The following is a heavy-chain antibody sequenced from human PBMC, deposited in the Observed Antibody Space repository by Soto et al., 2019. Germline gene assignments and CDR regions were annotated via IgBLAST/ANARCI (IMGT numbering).Heavy chain of an antibody. V-gene: IGHV4-59*01. D-gene: IGHD2-21*02. CDR1: GPSIGRDY. Sequence: PPEKLSLKCNIYGPSIGRDYRTWIRQPPGKGLDCIGDAIYTGRANYNAFLKSRVSISLDTSNYQFSLKLSSVTAADTAVYDGARDGDGRMTTSPCYCNGMDVWVPGTTVTVSS. J-gene: IGHJ6*02. CDR2: AIYTGRA. CDR3: ARDGDGRMTTSPCYCNGMDV.